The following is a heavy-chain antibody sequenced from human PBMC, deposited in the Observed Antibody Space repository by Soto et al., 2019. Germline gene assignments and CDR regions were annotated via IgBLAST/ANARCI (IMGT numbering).Heavy chain of an antibody. V-gene: IGHV3-23*01. CDR2: ISSSGGTT. D-gene: IGHD2-21*01. CDR3: TKEPKKSISHDY. Sequence: GVSLRLSCAASGFTFSEYAMSWVRQAPGKGLEWVSSISSSGGTTSYTDSVKGRFTISRDNSKNTLFLQMNGLRAEDTAIYYCTKEPKKSISHDYWGLGTLVTVSS. CDR1: GFTFSEYA. J-gene: IGHJ4*02.